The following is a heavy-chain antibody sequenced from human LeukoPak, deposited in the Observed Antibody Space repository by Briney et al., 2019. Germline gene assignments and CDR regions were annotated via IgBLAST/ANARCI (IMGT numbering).Heavy chain of an antibody. V-gene: IGHV3-9*01. CDR2: ISWNSGSI. CDR1: GFTFDDYA. CDR3: AKDLGSYDAFDI. Sequence: GGSLRLSCAASGFTFDDYAMHWVRQAPGKGLEWVSGISWNSGSIGYADSVKGRSTISRDNAKNSLYLQMNSLRAEDTALYYCAKDLGSYDAFDIWGQGTMVTVSS. D-gene: IGHD1-26*01. J-gene: IGHJ3*02.